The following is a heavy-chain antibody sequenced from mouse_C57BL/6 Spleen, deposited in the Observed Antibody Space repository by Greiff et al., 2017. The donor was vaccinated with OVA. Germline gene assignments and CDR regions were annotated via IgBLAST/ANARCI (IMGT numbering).Heavy chain of an antibody. CDR1: GYTFTDYN. Sequence: EVQVVESGPELVKPGASVKMSCKASGYTFTDYNMHWVKQSHGKSLEWIGYINPNNGGTSYNQKFKGKATLTVNKSSSTAYMELRSLTSEDSAVYYCARSGKLYYFDYWGQGTTLTVSS. D-gene: IGHD3-1*01. V-gene: IGHV1-22*01. CDR3: ARSGKLYYFDY. CDR2: INPNNGGT. J-gene: IGHJ2*01.